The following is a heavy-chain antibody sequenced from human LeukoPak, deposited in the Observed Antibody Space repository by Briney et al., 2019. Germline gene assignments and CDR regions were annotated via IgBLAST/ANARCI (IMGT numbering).Heavy chain of an antibody. CDR2: IYYSGST. CDR1: GGSISSYY. J-gene: IGHJ6*03. Sequence: SETLSLTCTVSGGSISSYYWSWIRQPPGKGLEWIGYIYYSGSTNYNPSLKSRVTISVDTSKNQFSLKLSSVTAADTAVYYCARVSSGWLTNYYYYYMDVWGKGTTVTVSS. D-gene: IGHD6-19*01. CDR3: ARVSSGWLTNYYYYYMDV. V-gene: IGHV4-59*01.